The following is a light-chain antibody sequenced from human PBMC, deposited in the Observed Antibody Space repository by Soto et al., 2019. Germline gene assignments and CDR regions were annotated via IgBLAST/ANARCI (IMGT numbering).Light chain of an antibody. CDR3: ASFTSISPYV. Sequence: QSVLTQPASVSGSPGQSITISCGGTGEDIGGYNFVSWYQHHPGKAPKLIIYDVTHRPSGVSERFSGSKSGFTASLTISGLQPAAESHYYCASFTSISPYVLGNGTKVTV. CDR2: DVT. V-gene: IGLV2-14*01. J-gene: IGLJ1*01. CDR1: GEDIGGYNF.